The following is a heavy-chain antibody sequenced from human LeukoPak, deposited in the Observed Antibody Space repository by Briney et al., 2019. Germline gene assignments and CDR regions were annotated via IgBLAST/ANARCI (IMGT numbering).Heavy chain of an antibody. V-gene: IGHV3-74*01. Sequence: GGSLRLSCAASGFTFSSYWMHWVRQGPGKGLGWVSRIYSDGSRTTYADSVKGRFTISRDNAKNSLYLQMNSLRAEDTALYYCARDGITIFGVVLPPGYWGQGTLVTVSS. CDR1: GFTFSSYW. D-gene: IGHD3-3*01. J-gene: IGHJ4*02. CDR3: ARDGITIFGVVLPPGY. CDR2: IYSDGSRT.